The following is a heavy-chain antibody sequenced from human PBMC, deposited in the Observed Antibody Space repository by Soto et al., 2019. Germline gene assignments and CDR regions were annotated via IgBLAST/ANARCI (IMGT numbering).Heavy chain of an antibody. CDR1: GFTFSSYS. J-gene: IGHJ4*02. V-gene: IGHV3-48*02. D-gene: IGHD5-12*01. CDR2: ISSSSSTI. Sequence: GGSLRLSCAASGFTFSSYSMNWVRQAPGKGLEWVSYISSSSSTIYYADSVKGRFTISRDNAKNSLYLQMNSLRDEDTAVYYCARDPPPLGRWLQPTSEGDYWGQGTLVTVSS. CDR3: ARDPPPLGRWLQPTSEGDY.